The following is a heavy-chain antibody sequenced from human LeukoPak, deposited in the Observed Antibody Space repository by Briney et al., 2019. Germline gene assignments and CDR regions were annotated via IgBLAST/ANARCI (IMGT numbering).Heavy chain of an antibody. D-gene: IGHD3-3*01. Sequence: GGSLRLSCAAAGFTFSSYAMSWVRQAPGKGLEWVSAISGSGDSTYYGDPVKGRFTISRDNSKNTLYLQMNSLRAEDTAGYYCARGSTVFGVGKFDYWGQGTLVTVSS. CDR2: ISGSGDST. CDR3: ARGSTVFGVGKFDY. J-gene: IGHJ4*02. CDR1: GFTFSSYA. V-gene: IGHV3-23*01.